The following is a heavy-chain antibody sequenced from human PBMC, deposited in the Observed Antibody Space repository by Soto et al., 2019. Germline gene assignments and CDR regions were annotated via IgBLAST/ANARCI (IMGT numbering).Heavy chain of an antibody. J-gene: IGHJ4*02. D-gene: IGHD6-13*01. Sequence: EVQLLESGGDLVQPGGSLRLSCAASGVTFSTYAMRWVRQAPGKGLEWVSSITGSGDRTYYADSVKGRFTISRDNSQSTLHLQMNSLRAEDTAVYYCARMYSSSCDYWGQGTLVTVSS. V-gene: IGHV3-23*01. CDR3: ARMYSSSCDY. CDR2: ITGSGDRT. CDR1: GVTFSTYA.